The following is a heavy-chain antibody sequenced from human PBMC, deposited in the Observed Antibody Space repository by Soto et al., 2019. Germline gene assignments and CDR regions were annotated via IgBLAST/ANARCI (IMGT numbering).Heavy chain of an antibody. CDR3: AREGLSSSWVATRYYYYGMDV. CDR1: GYTFTSYG. Sequence: QVQLVQSGAEVKKPGASVKVSCKASGYTFTSYGISWVRQAPGQGLEWMGWISAYNGNTNYAQKLQGRVTMTTDTSTSTAYMELRSLRSDDTAVYYCAREGLSSSWVATRYYYYGMDVWGQGTTVTVSS. D-gene: IGHD6-13*01. J-gene: IGHJ6*02. V-gene: IGHV1-18*01. CDR2: ISAYNGNT.